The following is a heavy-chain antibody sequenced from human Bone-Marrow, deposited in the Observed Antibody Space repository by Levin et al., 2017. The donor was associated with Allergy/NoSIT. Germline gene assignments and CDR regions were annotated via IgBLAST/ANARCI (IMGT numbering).Heavy chain of an antibody. Sequence: PSETLSLTCAISGAIVSTNSAAWNWIRQSPSRGLEWLGRTYYRSKFYNNYAVSVKSRLTINPDTSKNQLSLQLNSVTPEDTAVYYCARSYCSTTSCQNPFDYWGQGTLVTVSS. CDR1: GAIVSTNSAA. V-gene: IGHV6-1*01. D-gene: IGHD2-2*01. J-gene: IGHJ4*02. CDR3: ARSYCSTTSCQNPFDY. CDR2: TYYRSKFYN.